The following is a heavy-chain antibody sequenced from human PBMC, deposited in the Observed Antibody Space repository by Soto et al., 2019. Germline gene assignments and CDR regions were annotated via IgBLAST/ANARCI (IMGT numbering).Heavy chain of an antibody. CDR1: GGSISSSSYY. Sequence: SETLSLTCTVSGGSISSSSYYWGWIRQPPGKGLEWIGSIYYSGSTYYNPSLKSRVTISVDTSKNQFSLKLSSVTAADTAVYYCARQHSVRYFDWLLSDPNFDYWGQGTLVTVSS. D-gene: IGHD3-9*01. CDR3: ARQHSVRYFDWLLSDPNFDY. J-gene: IGHJ4*02. V-gene: IGHV4-39*01. CDR2: IYYSGST.